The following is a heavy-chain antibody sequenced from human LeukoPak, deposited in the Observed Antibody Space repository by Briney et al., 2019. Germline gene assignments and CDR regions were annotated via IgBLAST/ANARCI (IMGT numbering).Heavy chain of an antibody. D-gene: IGHD3-10*01. V-gene: IGHV3-7*01. J-gene: IGHJ4*02. CDR3: ARDLVTMVRGVTPKGFDY. Sequence: HPGGSLRLSCAASGFTFSSYWMSWVRQAPGKGLEWVANIKQDGSEKYYVDSVKGRFTISRDNAKNSLYLQINSLRAEDTAVYYCARDLVTMVRGVTPKGFDYWGQGTLVTVSS. CDR1: GFTFSSYW. CDR2: IKQDGSEK.